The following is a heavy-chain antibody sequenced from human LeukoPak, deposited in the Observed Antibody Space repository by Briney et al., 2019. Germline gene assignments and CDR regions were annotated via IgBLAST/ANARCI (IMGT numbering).Heavy chain of an antibody. Sequence: GGSLRLSCAASGFSFSSHWVHWVRQAPGKGLEWVSAISGSGGSTYYADSVKGRFTISRDNSKNTLYLQMNSLRAEDTAVYYCAKYNYGFGLDYWGQGTLVTVSS. CDR2: ISGSGGST. J-gene: IGHJ4*02. D-gene: IGHD4-17*01. CDR1: GFSFSSHW. V-gene: IGHV3-23*01. CDR3: AKYNYGFGLDY.